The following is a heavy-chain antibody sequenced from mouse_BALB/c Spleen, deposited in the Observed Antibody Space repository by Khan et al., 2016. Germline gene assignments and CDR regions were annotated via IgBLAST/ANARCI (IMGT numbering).Heavy chain of an antibody. J-gene: IGHJ4*01. D-gene: IGHD6-1*01. Sequence: QVQLQQSGAELMKPGASVKISCKATGYTFSSYWIEWVKQRPGHGLEWIGEILPGSGSTNDTEKFKGKATFTADTYSNTAYIQLSSLTSAYSSVYYCARRTLNSAMDYLGQGTSVTVSS. CDR1: GYTFSSYW. V-gene: IGHV1-9*01. CDR3: ARRTLNSAMDY. CDR2: ILPGSGST.